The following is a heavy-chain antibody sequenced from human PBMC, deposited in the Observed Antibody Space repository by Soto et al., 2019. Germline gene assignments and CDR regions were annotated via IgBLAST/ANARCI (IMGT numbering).Heavy chain of an antibody. CDR2: INHSGST. V-gene: IGHV4-34*01. CDR3: ATTHHDLRSRYYYYMDV. Sequence: SETLSLTCAVYGGSFSGYYWSWIRQPPGKGLEWIGEINHSGSTNYNPSLKSRVTISVDTSKNQFSLKLSSVTAADTAVYYCATTHHDLRSRYYYYMDVWGKGTTVTVSS. D-gene: IGHD3-10*02. J-gene: IGHJ6*03. CDR1: GGSFSGYY.